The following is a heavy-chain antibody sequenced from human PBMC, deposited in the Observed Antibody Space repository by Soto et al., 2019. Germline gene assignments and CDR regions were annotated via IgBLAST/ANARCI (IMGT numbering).Heavy chain of an antibody. CDR3: ARGRYCSGGSCYTTVVPMIKFGGASFDY. J-gene: IGHJ4*02. D-gene: IGHD2-15*01. CDR2: INPSGGST. Sequence: ASVKVSCKASGYTFTSYYMHWVRQAPGQGLEWMGIINPSGGSTSYAQKFQGRVTMTRDTSTSTVYMELSSLRSEDTAVYYCARGRYCSGGSCYTTVVPMIKFGGASFDYWGQGTLVTVSS. V-gene: IGHV1-46*01. CDR1: GYTFTSYY.